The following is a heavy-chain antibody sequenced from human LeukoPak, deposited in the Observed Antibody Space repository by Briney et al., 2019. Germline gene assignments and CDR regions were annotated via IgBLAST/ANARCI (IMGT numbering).Heavy chain of an antibody. D-gene: IGHD3-3*01. CDR3: ARGRITIFGVVRRGYFDY. V-gene: IGHV1-18*01. Sequence: ASVKVSCKASGCTFTSYGISWVRQAPGQGLEWMGWISAYNGNTNYAQKLQGRVTMTTDTSTSTAYMELRSLRSDDTAVYYCARGRITIFGVVRRGYFDYWGQGTLVTVSS. CDR2: ISAYNGNT. CDR1: GCTFTSYG. J-gene: IGHJ4*02.